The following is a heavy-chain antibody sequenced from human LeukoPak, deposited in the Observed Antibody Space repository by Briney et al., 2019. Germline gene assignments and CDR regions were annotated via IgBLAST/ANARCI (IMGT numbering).Heavy chain of an antibody. J-gene: IGHJ4*02. V-gene: IGHV3-23*01. CDR3: AKETSPGYSSGWYGFDY. D-gene: IGHD6-19*01. Sequence: PGGSLRLSCAASGFTFSSYAMSWVRQAPGKGMEWVSAISGSGGSTYYADSVKGRFTISRDNSKNTLYLQMNSLRAEDTAVYYCAKETSPGYSSGWYGFDYWGQGTLATVSS. CDR2: ISGSGGST. CDR1: GFTFSSYA.